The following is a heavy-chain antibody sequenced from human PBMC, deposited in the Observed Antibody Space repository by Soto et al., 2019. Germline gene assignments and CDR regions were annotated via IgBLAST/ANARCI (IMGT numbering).Heavy chain of an antibody. V-gene: IGHV3-7*01. CDR3: ARDYYGSGSYLYYYYYYMDV. D-gene: IGHD3-10*01. CDR1: GFTFSSYW. Sequence: EGSLRLSCAASGFTFSSYWMSWVRQAPGKGLEWVANIKQDGSEKYYVDSVKGRFTISRDNAKNSLYLQMNSLRAEDTAVYYCARDYYGSGSYLYYYYYYMDVWGKGTTVTVSS. J-gene: IGHJ6*03. CDR2: IKQDGSEK.